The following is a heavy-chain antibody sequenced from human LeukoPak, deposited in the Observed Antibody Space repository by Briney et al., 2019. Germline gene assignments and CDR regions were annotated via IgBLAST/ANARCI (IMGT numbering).Heavy chain of an antibody. CDR3: ARGYSTSTSVNWFDP. CDR1: GYSFTSYW. CDR2: IYPGDSDT. Sequence: GESLQISCKGSGYSFTSYWIGWVRPMPGKGLEWMGIIYPGDSDTRYSPSFQGQVTFSAAKSISTAYLQWSSLKASDTAMYYCARGYSTSTSVNWFDPWGQGTLVTVSS. J-gene: IGHJ5*02. D-gene: IGHD6-6*01. V-gene: IGHV5-51*01.